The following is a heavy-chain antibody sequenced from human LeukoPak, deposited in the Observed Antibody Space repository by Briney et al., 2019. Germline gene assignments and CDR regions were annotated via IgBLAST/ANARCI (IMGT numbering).Heavy chain of an antibody. CDR2: IYYSGST. Sequence: SETLSLTCTVSGGSFSSGSYYWSWIRQPPGTGLEWIVYIYYSGSTNYNPSLKSRVTISVDTSKNQFSLKLSSVTAADTAVYYCASGMNSGYDWGELVDAFDIWGQGTMVTVSS. J-gene: IGHJ3*02. V-gene: IGHV4-61*01. CDR3: ASGMNSGYDWGELVDAFDI. D-gene: IGHD5-12*01. CDR1: GGSFSSGSYY.